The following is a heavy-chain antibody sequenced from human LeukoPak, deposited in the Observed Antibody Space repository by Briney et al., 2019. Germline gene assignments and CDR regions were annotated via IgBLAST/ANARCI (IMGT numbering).Heavy chain of an antibody. J-gene: IGHJ4*01. CDR3: ARGTYGLFDY. V-gene: IGHV4-39*07. D-gene: IGHD2-8*01. Sequence: PSETLSLTCTVSGGSISSSSYYWGWIRQPPGKGLEWIGSIYYSGSTYYNPSLKSRVTISVDTSKNQFSLKLSSVTAADTAVYYCARGTYGLFDYWGHGTLVTVSS. CDR1: GGSISSSSYY. CDR2: IYYSGST.